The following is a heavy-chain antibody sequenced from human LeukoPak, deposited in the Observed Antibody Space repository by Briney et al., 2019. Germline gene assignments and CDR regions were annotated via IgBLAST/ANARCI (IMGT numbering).Heavy chain of an antibody. D-gene: IGHD2-2*01. V-gene: IGHV4-39*07. J-gene: IGHJ4*02. Sequence: SETLSLTCTVSGGSISSSSYYWGWIRQPPGKGLEWIGSIYYSGSTYYNPSLKSRVTISVDTSKNQFSLKLSSVTAADTAVYYCARVMPAYYLDYWGQGTLVTASS. CDR3: ARVMPAYYLDY. CDR2: IYYSGST. CDR1: GGSISSSSYY.